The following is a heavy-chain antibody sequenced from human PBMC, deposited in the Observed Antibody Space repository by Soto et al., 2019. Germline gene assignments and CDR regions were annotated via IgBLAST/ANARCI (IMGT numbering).Heavy chain of an antibody. J-gene: IGHJ4*02. Sequence: SETLSLTCTVSGGSISSSYWSWIRQPPGKGLEWIGYIYYSGSTNYNPSLKSRVTISVETSKNQFSLKLSSVTAADTAVYYCAIHGNGDYYQYFAYWGQGTLVPVSS. CDR2: IYYSGST. CDR1: GGSISSSY. V-gene: IGHV4-59*08. CDR3: AIHGNGDYYQYFAY. D-gene: IGHD4-17*01.